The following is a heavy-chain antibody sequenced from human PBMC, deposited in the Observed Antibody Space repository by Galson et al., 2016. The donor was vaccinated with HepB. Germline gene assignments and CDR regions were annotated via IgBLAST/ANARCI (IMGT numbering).Heavy chain of an antibody. D-gene: IGHD5-18*01. Sequence: TLSLTCTVSGASISSGRYYWSWIRQRPGRGLEWIGYIYYSGTTYYNPSLESRITITVDTSRNQFSLKLTSVTAADTAVYFCARNTDYNYFDPWGQGTQVPVPS. CDR2: IYYSGTT. CDR1: GASISSGRYY. J-gene: IGHJ5*02. CDR3: ARNTDYNYFDP. V-gene: IGHV4-31*03.